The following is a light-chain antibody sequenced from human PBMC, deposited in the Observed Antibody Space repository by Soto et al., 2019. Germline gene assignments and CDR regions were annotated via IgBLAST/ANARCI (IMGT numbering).Light chain of an antibody. CDR3: QQLNSYPRT. CDR2: GAS. V-gene: IGKV1-9*01. CDR1: QAISSY. Sequence: IQLTQSPSSLSASVGDRVTITCRASQAISSYLAWYQQKPGRAPNLLIYGASTLQSGVPSRFSGSGSGTDFTLTISCLQPEDFATYYCQQLNSYPRTFGQGTKVEIK. J-gene: IGKJ1*01.